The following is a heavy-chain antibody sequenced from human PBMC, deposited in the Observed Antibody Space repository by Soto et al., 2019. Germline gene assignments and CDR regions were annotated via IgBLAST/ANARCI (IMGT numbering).Heavy chain of an antibody. J-gene: IGHJ4*02. V-gene: IGHV1-18*01. CDR3: ARLHGLRYFDGFPYYY. CDR1: GYTFTSYG. D-gene: IGHD3-9*01. Sequence: QVQLVQSGAEVKKPGASVKVSCKASGYTFTSYGISWVRQAPGQGLEWMGWISAYTGNTNHAQKVHGRVTMTTDTSTSTADMELRSLRSDDTAVYYCARLHGLRYFDGFPYYYCGQGTLVTVSS. CDR2: ISAYTGNT.